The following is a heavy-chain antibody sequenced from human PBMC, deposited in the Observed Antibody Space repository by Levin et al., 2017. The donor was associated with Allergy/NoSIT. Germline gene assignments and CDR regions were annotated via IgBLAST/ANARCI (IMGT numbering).Heavy chain of an antibody. CDR3: ASLSPGVTSIS. J-gene: IGHJ4*02. CDR1: GFSLDDFH. CDR2: SRNRGYNYTT. Sequence: PTGGSLRLSCAASGFSLDDFHMDWVRQAPGKGLEWVGRSRNRGYNYTTAYAASVKGRFTVSRDDSQKSLYLQMSSLKIEDTALYYCASLSPGVTSISWGQGTLVAVSS. D-gene: IGHD2-21*02. V-gene: IGHV3-72*01.